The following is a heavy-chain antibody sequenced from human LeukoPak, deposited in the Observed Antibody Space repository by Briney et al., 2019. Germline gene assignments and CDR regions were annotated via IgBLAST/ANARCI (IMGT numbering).Heavy chain of an antibody. CDR3: SRDSGYCSGGSCWYFDF. J-gene: IGHJ4*02. V-gene: IGHV1-2*02. CDR1: GYTFTVYY. Sequence: ASVKVSCKASGYTFTVYYMHWVRQAPGQGLEWMGWINPNSGGTNYAQKFQGRVTMTRDTSMSTAYMELSGLRSDDTAVYYCSRDSGYCSGGSCWYFDFWGQGTLVTVSA. D-gene: IGHD2-15*01. CDR2: INPNSGGT.